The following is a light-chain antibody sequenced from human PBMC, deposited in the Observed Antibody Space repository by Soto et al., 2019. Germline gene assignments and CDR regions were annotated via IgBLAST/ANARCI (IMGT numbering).Light chain of an antibody. Sequence: DIQMTQSPSTLSGSLGERATITCRASQTISSWLAWYQQKPGKAPKLLIYKASTLKSGVPSRFSGSGSGTEFTLTISSLQPDDFATYYCQQYSTYTPRTFGQGTKVDIK. V-gene: IGKV1-5*03. CDR3: QQYSTYTPRT. CDR1: QTISSW. CDR2: KAS. J-gene: IGKJ1*01.